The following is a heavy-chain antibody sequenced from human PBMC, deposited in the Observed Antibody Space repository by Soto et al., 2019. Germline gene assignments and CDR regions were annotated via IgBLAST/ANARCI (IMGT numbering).Heavy chain of an antibody. V-gene: IGHV4-59*04. Sequence: SETLSLSCTVSGGSISSYYWSWIRQPPGKGLEWIGEINHSGNTYSNPSLKSRVTISVDTSNNQLSLKLRSVTAADTAVYYCARHDGFSSGWIFDYWGHGTLVTVSS. CDR1: GGSISSYY. D-gene: IGHD6-19*01. CDR2: INHSGNT. J-gene: IGHJ4*01. CDR3: ARHDGFSSGWIFDY.